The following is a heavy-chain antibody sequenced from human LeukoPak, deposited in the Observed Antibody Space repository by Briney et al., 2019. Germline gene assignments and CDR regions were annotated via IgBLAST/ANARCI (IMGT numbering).Heavy chain of an antibody. CDR2: ISYDGSNK. J-gene: IGHJ4*02. Sequence: HPGRSLRLSCAASGFTFSSYAMHWVRQAPGKGLEWVAVISYDGSNKYYADSVKGRFTISRDNSKNTLYLQMNSLRAEDTAVYYCAKDNYGVDYWGQGTLVTVSS. V-gene: IGHV3-30*04. CDR1: GFTFSSYA. CDR3: AKDNYGVDY. D-gene: IGHD4-17*01.